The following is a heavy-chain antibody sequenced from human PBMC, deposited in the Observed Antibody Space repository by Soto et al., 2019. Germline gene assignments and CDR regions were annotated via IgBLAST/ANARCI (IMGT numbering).Heavy chain of an antibody. CDR2: ISWNSGSI. CDR1: GFTFDDYA. D-gene: IGHD3-10*01. CDR3: AKGPHYGSGSYYDY. Sequence: EVQLVESGGGLVQPGRSLRLSCAASGFTFDDYAMHWVRQAPGKGLEWVSGISWNSGSIGYADSVKGRFTTSRDNAKNSLYLQMNSLRAEDTALYYCAKGPHYGSGSYYDYWGQGTLVTVSS. V-gene: IGHV3-9*01. J-gene: IGHJ4*02.